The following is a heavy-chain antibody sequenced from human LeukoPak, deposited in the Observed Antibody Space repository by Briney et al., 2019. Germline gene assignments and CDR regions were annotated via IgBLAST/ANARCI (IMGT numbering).Heavy chain of an antibody. V-gene: IGHV1-24*01. J-gene: IGHJ4*02. CDR2: FDPEDGET. CDR1: GYTLTELS. D-gene: IGHD2-2*01. CDR3: ATGVVVPAAFFFDY. Sequence: ASVKVSCKVSGYTLTELSMHWVRQAPGKGLEWMGGFDPEDGETTYAQKFQGRVTMTEDTSTDTAYMELSSLRSEDTAVYYCATGVVVPAAFFFDYWGQGTLVTVSS.